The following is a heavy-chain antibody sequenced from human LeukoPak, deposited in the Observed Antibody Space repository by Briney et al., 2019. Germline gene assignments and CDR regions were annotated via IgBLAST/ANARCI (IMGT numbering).Heavy chain of an antibody. CDR3: AKDWSHYDSSGFVDAFDI. CDR1: GFTFSSYG. Sequence: GGSLRLSCAASGFTFSSYGMHWVRQAPGKGLEWVAVISYDGSNKYYADSVKGRFTISRDNSKNTLYLQMNSLRAEDTAVYYCAKDWSHYDSSGFVDAFDIWGQGTMVTVSS. D-gene: IGHD3-22*01. CDR2: ISYDGSNK. V-gene: IGHV3-30*18. J-gene: IGHJ3*02.